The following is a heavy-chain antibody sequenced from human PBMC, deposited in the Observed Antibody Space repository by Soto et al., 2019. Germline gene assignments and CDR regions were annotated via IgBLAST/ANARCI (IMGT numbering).Heavy chain of an antibody. Sequence: GESLKISCKGSGNSFTTYWITWVRQMPGKGLEWMGRIDPSDSYTSYSPSFQGHVTISADKSISTAYLQWSSLKASDTAMYYCARHKNYYDSSGYQLDYWGQGTLVTVSS. CDR3: ARHKNYYDSSGYQLDY. CDR1: GNSFTTYW. V-gene: IGHV5-10-1*01. J-gene: IGHJ4*02. D-gene: IGHD3-22*01. CDR2: IDPSDSYT.